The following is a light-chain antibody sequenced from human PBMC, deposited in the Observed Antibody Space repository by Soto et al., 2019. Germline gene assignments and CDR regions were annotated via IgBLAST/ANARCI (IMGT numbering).Light chain of an antibody. CDR3: QHYSSSDT. Sequence: EIVLTQSPGTLSLSPGERATLSCRASQSVGNSYLAWYQQKPGQAPRLLIYGASTRATGIPDRISGRGSGTEYTLTISRLVDHDVAAVYCWQHYSSSDTFGQGTKVDIK. J-gene: IGKJ2*01. CDR1: QSVGNSY. CDR2: GAS. V-gene: IGKV3-20*01.